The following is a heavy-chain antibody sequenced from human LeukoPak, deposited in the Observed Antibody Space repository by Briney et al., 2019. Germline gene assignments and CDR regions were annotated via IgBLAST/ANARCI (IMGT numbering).Heavy chain of an antibody. V-gene: IGHV3-9*01. D-gene: IGHD1-26*01. Sequence: GGSLRLSCAASGFTFDDYAMHWVRQAPGKGLEWVSGISWNRGSICYADSVKGRFTISRDNTKNSLYLQMNSLRAEETALYYCAKGPRIVGADFDYWGQGTLVTVSS. CDR2: ISWNRGSI. CDR1: GFTFDDYA. J-gene: IGHJ4*02. CDR3: AKGPRIVGADFDY.